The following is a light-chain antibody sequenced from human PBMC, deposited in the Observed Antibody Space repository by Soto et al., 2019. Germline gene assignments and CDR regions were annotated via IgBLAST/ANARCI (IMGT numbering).Light chain of an antibody. CDR1: SGSVSTSYY. CDR3: ILYMGSGVRV. CDR2: STN. J-gene: IGLJ3*02. Sequence: QAVVTQEPSFSVSPGGTVTLTCGLSSGSVSTSYYPTWYQQTPGQAPRTLIYSTNTRSSGVPDRFPGSILENKAALTITGAQADDESDYYCILYMGSGVRVFGGGTKLTVL. V-gene: IGLV8-61*01.